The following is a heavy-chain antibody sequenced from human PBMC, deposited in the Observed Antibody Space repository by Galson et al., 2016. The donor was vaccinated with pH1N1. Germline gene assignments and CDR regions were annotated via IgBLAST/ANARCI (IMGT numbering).Heavy chain of an antibody. CDR1: GFTFDDFG. Sequence: SLRLSCAASGFTFDDFGMNWVRQAPGKGLEWVSDINWSGDNTGYADSVKGRFTISRDNAKNSLYLQMNSLRAEDTAFYYCARDANYSGSGTYYTTGAFDIWGQGTMVTVSS. CDR2: INWSGDNT. J-gene: IGHJ3*02. V-gene: IGHV3-20*04. D-gene: IGHD3-10*01. CDR3: ARDANYSGSGTYYTTGAFDI.